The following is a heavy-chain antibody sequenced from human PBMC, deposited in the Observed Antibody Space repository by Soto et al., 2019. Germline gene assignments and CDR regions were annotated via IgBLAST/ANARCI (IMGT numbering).Heavy chain of an antibody. D-gene: IGHD1-26*01. J-gene: IGHJ6*01. Sequence: SVKGSLKASGGAFRSYGINLVRQAPGQGLEWMGGTVPSYGTANYARKFQGRLTITADTSTSTAYMELSSLRYEDTAVYYCARSVDVGDLYYGMDVWGQGTTVTVSS. CDR1: GGAFRSYG. CDR2: TVPSYGTA. V-gene: IGHV1-69*06. CDR3: ARSVDVGDLYYGMDV.